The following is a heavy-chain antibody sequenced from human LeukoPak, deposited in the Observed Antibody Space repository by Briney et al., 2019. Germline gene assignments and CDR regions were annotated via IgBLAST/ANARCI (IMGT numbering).Heavy chain of an antibody. CDR1: GGSISSYY. D-gene: IGHD6-19*01. J-gene: IGHJ4*02. Sequence: PSETLSLTCTVSGGSISSYYWSWIRQPPGKGLEWIGYIYYSGSTNYNPSLKSRVTISVDTSKNQFSLKLNSVTAADTAVYYCARDSGYSSDLSLWGQGTLVTVSS. V-gene: IGHV4-59*01. CDR3: ARDSGYSSDLSL. CDR2: IYYSGST.